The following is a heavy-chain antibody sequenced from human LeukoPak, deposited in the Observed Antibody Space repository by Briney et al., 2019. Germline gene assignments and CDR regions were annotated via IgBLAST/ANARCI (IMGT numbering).Heavy chain of an antibody. V-gene: IGHV3-23*01. Sequence: GGSLRLSCAASGFTFTLYVMSWVRQAPGKGLEWVSSITGSGGSTYYADSVKGRFTISRDNSKSTLYLQLSSLRAEDTAVYYCAREMATIRGQGTLVTVSS. CDR3: AREMATI. CDR1: GFTFTLYV. D-gene: IGHD5-24*01. CDR2: ITGSGGST. J-gene: IGHJ4*02.